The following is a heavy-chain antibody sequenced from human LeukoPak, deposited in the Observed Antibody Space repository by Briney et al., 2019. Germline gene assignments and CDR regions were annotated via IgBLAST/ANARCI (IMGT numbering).Heavy chain of an antibody. CDR3: ARAGGTYSGYGDGMDV. D-gene: IGHD5-12*01. V-gene: IGHV3-33*01. CDR1: GFTFSSYG. J-gene: IGHJ6*02. CDR2: IWYDGSNK. Sequence: PGGSLRLSCAASGFTFSSYGMHWVRQAPGKGLEWVAVIWYDGSNKYYADSVKGRFTISVDNSKNTLYLQMNSLRAEDTAVYYCARAGGTYSGYGDGMDVWGQGTTVTVSS.